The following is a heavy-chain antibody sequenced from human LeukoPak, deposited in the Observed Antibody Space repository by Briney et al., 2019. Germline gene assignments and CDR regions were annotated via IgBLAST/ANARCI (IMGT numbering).Heavy chain of an antibody. CDR1: GFTFSSYS. D-gene: IGHD3-22*01. Sequence: GGSLRLSCAASGFTFSSYSMNWVRQAPGKGLEWVSSIGSSSGYIYYADSVKGRFTISRDNAKNSLFLQMNSLRAEDTAVYYCARPRRYDSSGFDYWGQGTLVTVSS. CDR2: IGSSSGYI. V-gene: IGHV3-21*01. CDR3: ARPRRYDSSGFDY. J-gene: IGHJ4*02.